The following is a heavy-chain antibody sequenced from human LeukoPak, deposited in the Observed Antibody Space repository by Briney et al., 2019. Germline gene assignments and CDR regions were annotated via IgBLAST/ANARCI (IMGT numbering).Heavy chain of an antibody. CDR2: ISYDGSNK. CDR3: AKAHYYGSSPAVMDV. J-gene: IGHJ6*03. CDR1: GFTFSSYG. Sequence: GGSLRLSCAASGFTFSSYGMHWVRQAPGKGLEWVAVISYDGSNKYYADSVKGRFTISRDNSKNTLYLQMNSLRAEDTAVYYCAKAHYYGSSPAVMDVWGKGTTDTVSS. V-gene: IGHV3-30*18. D-gene: IGHD3-10*01.